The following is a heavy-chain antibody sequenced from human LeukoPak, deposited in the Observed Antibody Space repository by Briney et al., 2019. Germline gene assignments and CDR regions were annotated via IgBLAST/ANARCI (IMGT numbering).Heavy chain of an antibody. CDR2: ISGSGDNT. J-gene: IGHJ4*02. CDR3: ARDVRLLSFLK. D-gene: IGHD3-3*01. V-gene: IGHV3-23*01. CDR1: GFTFSSYA. Sequence: GGSLRLSCAASGFTFSSYAMNWVRQAPGKGLEWISSISGSGDNTYYADSVKGRFTISRDNSKNTLYLQMNSLRAEDTAIYYCARDVRLLSFLKWGQGTLVTVSS.